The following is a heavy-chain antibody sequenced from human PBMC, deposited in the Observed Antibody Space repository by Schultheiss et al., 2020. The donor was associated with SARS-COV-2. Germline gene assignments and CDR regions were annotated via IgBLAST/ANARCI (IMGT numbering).Heavy chain of an antibody. J-gene: IGHJ4*02. CDR3: ARAGDEGFDH. D-gene: IGHD3-16*01. V-gene: IGHV4-38-2*02. Sequence: SETLSLTCTVSGYSISSGYYWGWIRQPPGKGLEWIGSIYHSGSTYYNPSLKSRVTISVDTSKNQFSLKLKSVTPEDTAVYYCARAGDEGFDHWGQGTLVTVSS. CDR2: IYHSGST. CDR1: GYSISSGYY.